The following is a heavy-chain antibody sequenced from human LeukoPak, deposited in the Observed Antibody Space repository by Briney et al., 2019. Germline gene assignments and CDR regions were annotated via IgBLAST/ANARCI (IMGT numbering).Heavy chain of an antibody. CDR1: GFTFSTYT. D-gene: IGHD6-13*01. CDR2: ISGSGGST. Sequence: GGSLRLSCAASGFTFSTYTMSWVRQAPGKGLEWVSAISGSGGSTYYADSVKGRFTISRDNSKNTLYLQMNSLRAEDTAVYYCARDTAAAMDVWGKGTTVTVSS. V-gene: IGHV3-23*01. J-gene: IGHJ6*04. CDR3: ARDTAAAMDV.